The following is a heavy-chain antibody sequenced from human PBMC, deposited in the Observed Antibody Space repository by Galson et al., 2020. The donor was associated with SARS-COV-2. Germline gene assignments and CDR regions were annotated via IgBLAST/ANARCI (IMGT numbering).Heavy chain of an antibody. CDR2: IYYTGSPNT. J-gene: IGHJ5*02. CDR3: AREVLQYGSDWYLPNNWFDP. V-gene: IGHV4-59*01. Sequence: SETLSLTCTVSGGSISRSYWSWIRQPPGKGLEWIGYIYYTGSPNTNYNPSLKSRVFISLDTSENQFSLRLSSMTAADTTMYYCAREVLQYGSDWYLPNNWFDPWGQGILVTVSS. D-gene: IGHD6-19*01. CDR1: GGSISRSY.